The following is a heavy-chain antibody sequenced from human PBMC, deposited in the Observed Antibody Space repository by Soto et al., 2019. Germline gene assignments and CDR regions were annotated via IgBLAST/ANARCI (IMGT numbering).Heavy chain of an antibody. D-gene: IGHD2-2*01. V-gene: IGHV3-23*01. CDR1: GFTFSSYA. CDR2: ISGSGGST. J-gene: IGHJ4*02. CDR3: AKFERRRHCSSTSCSHFDY. Sequence: GGSLRLSCAASGFTFSSYAMSWVRQAPGKGLEWVSAISGSGGSTYYADSVKGRFTISRDNSKNTLYLQMNSLRAEDTAVYYCAKFERRRHCSSTSCSHFDYWGQGTLVTVSS.